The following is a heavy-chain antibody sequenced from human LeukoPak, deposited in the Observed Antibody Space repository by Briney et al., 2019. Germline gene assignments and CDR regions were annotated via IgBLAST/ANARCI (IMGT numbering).Heavy chain of an antibody. Sequence: GGSLRLSCAASGVTFSSYGMHWVRQAPGKGLEWVAVISYDGSNKYYADSVKGRFTISRDNSKNTLYLQMNSLRAEDTAVYYCAKGGIAAAALDYWGQGTLVTVSS. D-gene: IGHD6-13*01. CDR1: GVTFSSYG. J-gene: IGHJ4*02. CDR2: ISYDGSNK. CDR3: AKGGIAAAALDY. V-gene: IGHV3-30*18.